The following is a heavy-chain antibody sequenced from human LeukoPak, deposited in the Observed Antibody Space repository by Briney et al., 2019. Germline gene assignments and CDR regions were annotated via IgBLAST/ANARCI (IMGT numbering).Heavy chain of an antibody. CDR2: IHYSGST. CDR1: GGSISSGDYY. CDR3: ARVKSTTATRPFDY. V-gene: IGHV4-31*03. D-gene: IGHD1-1*01. J-gene: IGHJ4*02. Sequence: PSQTLSLTCTVSGGSISSGDYYWSWIRQDPGKGLEWIGYIHYSGSTYYNPSLKSRVTISVDTSKNQFSLKLSSVTAADTAVYYCARVKSTTATRPFDYWGQGTPVTVSS.